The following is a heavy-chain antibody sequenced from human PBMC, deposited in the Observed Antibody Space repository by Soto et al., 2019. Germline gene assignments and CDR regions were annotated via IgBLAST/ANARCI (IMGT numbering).Heavy chain of an antibody. CDR1: GGTFSSYT. V-gene: IGHV1-69*02. Sequence: QVQLVQSGAEVKKPGSSVKVSCKASGGTFSSYTISWVRQAPGQGLEWMGRIIPILGIANYAQKFQGRVTITADKSTSTAYMELSSLRSEDTAVYYCASYRKPVVGKEPSPLWYYFDYWGQGTLVTVSS. CDR3: ASYRKPVVGKEPSPLWYYFDY. J-gene: IGHJ4*02. D-gene: IGHD2-21*01. CDR2: IIPILGIA.